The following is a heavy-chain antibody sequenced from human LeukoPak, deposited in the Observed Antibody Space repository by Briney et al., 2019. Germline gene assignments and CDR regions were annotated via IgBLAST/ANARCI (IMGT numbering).Heavy chain of an antibody. J-gene: IGHJ4*02. Sequence: ASVKVSCKSSGYTFTSYDINWVRQATGQGLDLMGLMNPNSGNTGYAQKVQGRVTMTRNTTISTAYMELSSLRSEDTAVYYCASFDIAVAGTLDYWGQGTLVTVSS. V-gene: IGHV1-8*01. CDR2: MNPNSGNT. D-gene: IGHD6-19*01. CDR3: ASFDIAVAGTLDY. CDR1: GYTFTSYD.